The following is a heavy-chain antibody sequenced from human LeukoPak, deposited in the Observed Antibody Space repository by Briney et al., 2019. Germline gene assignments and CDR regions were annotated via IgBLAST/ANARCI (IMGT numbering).Heavy chain of an antibody. CDR3: ATSGGYCSGGSCYG. D-gene: IGHD2-15*01. CDR1: GFTFSSYA. CDR2: ISYDGSNK. V-gene: IGHV3-30-3*01. Sequence: GGSLRLSCAASGFTFSSYAMHWVRQAPGKGLEWVAVISYDGSNKYYADSVKGRFTISRDNSKNTLYLQMNSLRAEDTAVYYCATSGGYCSGGSCYGWGQGTLVTVSS. J-gene: IGHJ4*02.